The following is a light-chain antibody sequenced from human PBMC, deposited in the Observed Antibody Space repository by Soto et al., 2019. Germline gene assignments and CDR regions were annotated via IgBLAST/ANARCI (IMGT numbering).Light chain of an antibody. J-gene: IGLJ2*01. CDR2: EVS. CDR3: CSYADRSTHVV. CDR1: SSDVGSYNL. V-gene: IGLV2-23*02. Sequence: QSALTQPASVSGSPGQSITISCTGTSSDVGSYNLVSWYQQHPGKAPKLMIYEVSKRPSGVSNRFSGSKSGNTASLTISGLQAEDEADYYCCSYADRSTHVVFGGGTKVTVL.